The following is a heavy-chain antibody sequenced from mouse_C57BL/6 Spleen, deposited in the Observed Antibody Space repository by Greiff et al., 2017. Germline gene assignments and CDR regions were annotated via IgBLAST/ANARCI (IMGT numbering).Heavy chain of an antibody. Sequence: VQLMESGPGLVAPSQSLSITCTVSGFSLTSYGVHWVRQPPGKGLEWLVVIWSDGSTTYNSALKSRLSISKDNSKSQVFLKMNSLQTDDTAMYYCARHEGNFYYAMDYWGQGTSGTVSS. J-gene: IGHJ4*01. V-gene: IGHV2-6-1*01. D-gene: IGHD2-1*01. CDR3: ARHEGNFYYAMDY. CDR1: GFSLTSYG. CDR2: IWSDGST.